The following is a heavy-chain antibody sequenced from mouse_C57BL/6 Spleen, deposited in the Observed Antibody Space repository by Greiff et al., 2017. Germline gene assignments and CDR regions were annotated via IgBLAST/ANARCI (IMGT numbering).Heavy chain of an antibody. CDR3: ASSPITTVTSKDY. J-gene: IGHJ4*01. D-gene: IGHD1-1*01. CDR1: GYNFTSYW. V-gene: IGHV1-55*01. CDR2: ICPGSGST. Sequence: QVQLQQSGAELVKPGASVKMSCKASGYNFTSYWITWVKQRPGQGLEWIGDICPGSGSTNYNEKFKGKATLTVDTSASTAYMQLISLTSADSAFFDCASSPITTVTSKDYWGQGTSVTVSS.